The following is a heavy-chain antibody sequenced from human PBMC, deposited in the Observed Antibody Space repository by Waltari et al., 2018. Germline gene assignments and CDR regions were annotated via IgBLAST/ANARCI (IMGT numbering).Heavy chain of an antibody. CDR1: GYTFTAYH. CDR3: ASNRDMLT. J-gene: IGHJ3*01. CDR2: INPNTGGT. D-gene: IGHD3-16*01. V-gene: IGHV1-2*06. Sequence: QVQLVQSGAAVKKPGASVKVSCRASGYTFTAYHMHWVRQAPGQGLEWMGRINPNTGGTTYAQKFGGRVTMTRDTAISTAYMELHSLTTEDTAVYFCASNRDMLTWGQGTIVIVSS.